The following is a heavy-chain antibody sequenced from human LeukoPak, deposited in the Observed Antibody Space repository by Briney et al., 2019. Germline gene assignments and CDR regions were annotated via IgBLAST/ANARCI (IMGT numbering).Heavy chain of an antibody. CDR3: AARSTSQYYYYGMDV. J-gene: IGHJ6*02. D-gene: IGHD2-2*01. Sequence: PSETLSLTCAVYGGSFSGYYWSWIRQPPGKGLEWIGYIYYSGSTNYNPSLKSRVTISVDTSKNQFSLKLSSVTAADTAVYYCAARSTSQYYYYGMDVWGQGTTVTVSS. CDR2: IYYSGST. CDR1: GGSFSGYY. V-gene: IGHV4-59*08.